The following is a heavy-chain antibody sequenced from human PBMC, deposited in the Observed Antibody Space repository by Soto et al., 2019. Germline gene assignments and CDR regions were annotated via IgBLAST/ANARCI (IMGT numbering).Heavy chain of an antibody. D-gene: IGHD4-17*01. CDR1: GFTFSSYA. CDR2: ISGSGGST. J-gene: IGHJ4*02. V-gene: IGHV3-23*01. Sequence: EVQLLESGGGLVQPGGSLRLSCSASGFTFSSYAMSWVRQAPGKGLEWVSAISGSGGSTYYADSVKGLFTISRDNSKNTLYLQMNSLRAEDTAVYYCAKVYGDYGGGFDYWGQGTLVTVS. CDR3: AKVYGDYGGGFDY.